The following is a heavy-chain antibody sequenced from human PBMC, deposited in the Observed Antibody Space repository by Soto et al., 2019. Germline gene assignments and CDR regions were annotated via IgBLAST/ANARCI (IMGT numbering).Heavy chain of an antibody. CDR2: INPNSGNT. Sequence: ASVKVSCKASGYTFTIYGISWVRQAPGQGLEWMGWINPNSGNTDYAQKFQGRVTMTRSTSISTAYMELSSLTSEDTAVYYCARYIAVAKKFDYWGQGTQVTVSS. V-gene: IGHV1-8*02. CDR1: GYTFTIYG. D-gene: IGHD6-19*01. CDR3: ARYIAVAKKFDY. J-gene: IGHJ4*02.